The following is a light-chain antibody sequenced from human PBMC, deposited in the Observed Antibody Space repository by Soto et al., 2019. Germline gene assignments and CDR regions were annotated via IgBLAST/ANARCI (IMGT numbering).Light chain of an antibody. V-gene: IGLV1-40*01. J-gene: IGLJ1*01. CDR3: QSYDNSLSGSEV. CDR1: SSNIGAGHD. Sequence: QSVLTQPPPVSGAPGQRVTISCTGSSSNIGAGHDVHWYQQLPGTAPKLLIYGNGNRPSGVPDRFSGSKSGTSASLAITGLQADDEADYYCQSYDNSLSGSEVFGTGTKLTVL. CDR2: GNG.